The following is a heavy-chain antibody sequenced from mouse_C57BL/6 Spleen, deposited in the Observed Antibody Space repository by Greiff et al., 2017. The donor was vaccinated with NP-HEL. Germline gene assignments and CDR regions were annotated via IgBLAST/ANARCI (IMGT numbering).Heavy chain of an antibody. CDR1: GYAFSSSW. CDR2: IYPGDGDT. J-gene: IGHJ2*01. Sequence: QVQLQQSGPELVKPGASVKISCKASGYAFSSSWMNWVKQRPGKGLEWIGRIYPGDGDTNYNGKFKGKATLPADKSSRTAYMQLSSLTSEDSAVYFCASVTFDSSGYVDYWGQGTTLTVSS. D-gene: IGHD3-2*02. V-gene: IGHV1-82*01. CDR3: ASVTFDSSGYVDY.